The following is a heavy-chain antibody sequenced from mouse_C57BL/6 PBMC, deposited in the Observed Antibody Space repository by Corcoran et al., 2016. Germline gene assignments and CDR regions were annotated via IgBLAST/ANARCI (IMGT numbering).Heavy chain of an antibody. J-gene: IGHJ3*01. V-gene: IGHV1-80*01. CDR2: IYPGDGDT. CDR1: GYAFSSYW. CDR3: ARSGISNWLRFAY. D-gene: IGHD4-1*01. Sequence: QVQLQQSGAELVKPGASVKISCKASGYAFSSYWMNWVKQRPGKGLEWIGQIYPGDGDTNYNGKFKGKATLTADKSSSTAYMQLSSLTSEDSAVYFCARSGISNWLRFAYWGQGTLVTVSA.